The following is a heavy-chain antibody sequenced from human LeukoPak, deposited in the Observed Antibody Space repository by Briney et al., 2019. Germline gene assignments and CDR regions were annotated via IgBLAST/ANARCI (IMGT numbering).Heavy chain of an antibody. V-gene: IGHV4-4*07. D-gene: IGHD2-21*01. CDR2: IYTSGST. Sequence: SETLSLTCTVSGVSISSYYWSWIRQPAGKGLDWIGRIYTSGSTNYNPSLKSRVTMSVDTSKNQFSLKLSSVTAADTAVYYCGGGEVPNAFDIWGQGTMVTVSS. CDR1: GVSISSYY. J-gene: IGHJ3*02. CDR3: GGGEVPNAFDI.